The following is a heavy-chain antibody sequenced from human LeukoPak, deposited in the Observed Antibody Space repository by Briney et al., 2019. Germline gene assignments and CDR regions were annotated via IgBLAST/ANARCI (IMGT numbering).Heavy chain of an antibody. CDR1: GFTFSSYS. V-gene: IGHV3-21*01. Sequence: GGSLRLSCAASGFTFSSYSMNWVRQAPGKGLEWVSSISSSSSYIYYAASVKGRFTISRDNAKNPLHLQMNSLRAEATAVYFCASAPSDYYDILTGHSQTWGQGTLVTVSS. CDR2: ISSSSSYI. CDR3: ASAPSDYYDILTGHSQT. J-gene: IGHJ4*02. D-gene: IGHD3-9*01.